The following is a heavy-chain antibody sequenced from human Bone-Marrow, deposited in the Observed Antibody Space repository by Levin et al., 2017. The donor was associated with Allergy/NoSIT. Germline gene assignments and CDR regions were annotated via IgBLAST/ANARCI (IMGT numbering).Heavy chain of an antibody. V-gene: IGHV4-39*01. J-gene: IGHJ4*02. CDR3: ASFDFWSGYYLF. Sequence: SETLSLTCTVSGGSISTNNYNWGWIRQPPGKGLELIGNIHYSGSTDYNPSLKSRVTISVDTSRNLFSLRVRSVTAADTALYYCASFDFWSGYYLFWGLGTPVTVSS. D-gene: IGHD3-3*01. CDR1: GGSISTNNYN. CDR2: IHYSGST.